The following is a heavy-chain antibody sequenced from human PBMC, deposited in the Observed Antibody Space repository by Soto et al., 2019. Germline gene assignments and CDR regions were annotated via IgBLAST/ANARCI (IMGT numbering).Heavy chain of an antibody. CDR3: ARQGYSYGYLDY. J-gene: IGHJ4*02. D-gene: IGHD5-18*01. CDR1: GGSFSGYY. Sequence: QVQLQQWGAGLLKPSETLSLTCAVYGGSFSGYYWSWIRQPPGKGLEWIGEINHSGSTNYNPSLKSRVNIPVDTPTNPFSQTLSSVTAADTAVYYCARQGYSYGYLDYWGQGTLVTVSS. CDR2: INHSGST. V-gene: IGHV4-34*01.